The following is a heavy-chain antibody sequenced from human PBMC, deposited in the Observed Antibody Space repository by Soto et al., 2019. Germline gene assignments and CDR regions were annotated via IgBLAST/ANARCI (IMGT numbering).Heavy chain of an antibody. J-gene: IGHJ3*02. Sequence: GGSLRLSCAASGFTFSSYGMHWVRQAPGKGLEWVAVISYDGSNKYYADSVKGRFTISRDNSKNTLYLQMNSLRAEDTAVYYCAKDLEAESPTNLNYDFWSGYMAANPGPDIWGQGTMVTVS. V-gene: IGHV3-30*18. CDR3: AKDLEAESPTNLNYDFWSGYMAANPGPDI. D-gene: IGHD3-3*01. CDR2: ISYDGSNK. CDR1: GFTFSSYG.